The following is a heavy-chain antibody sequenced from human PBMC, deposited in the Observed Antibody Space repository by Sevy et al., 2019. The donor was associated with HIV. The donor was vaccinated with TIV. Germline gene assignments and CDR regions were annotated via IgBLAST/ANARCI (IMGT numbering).Heavy chain of an antibody. CDR1: GFSFSSYW. V-gene: IGHV3-74*03. CDR3: AKNTAAVGTGGFDY. D-gene: IGHD6-13*01. Sequence: GGSLRLSCAASGFSFSSYWMHWVRQVPGKGLVWLSRINSDGTYTKYGDSAKGRFTISRDNAKNTLYLQMNSLRSDDTAVYYCAKNTAAVGTGGFDYWGQGTLVTVSS. CDR2: INSDGTYT. J-gene: IGHJ4*02.